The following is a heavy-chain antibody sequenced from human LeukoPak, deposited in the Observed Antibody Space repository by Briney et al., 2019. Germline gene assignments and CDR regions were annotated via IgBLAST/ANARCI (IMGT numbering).Heavy chain of an antibody. CDR1: GGSISSYY. D-gene: IGHD3-10*01. V-gene: IGHV4-59*08. CDR3: ARASLITMVRGAPVNWFDP. CDR2: IYYIGST. Sequence: SETLSLTCTVSGGSISSYYWSWIRQPPGKGLEWIGYIYYIGSTNYNPSLKSRVTISVDTSKNQFTLKLSSVTAADTAVYYCARASLITMVRGAPVNWFDPWGQGTLVTVSS. J-gene: IGHJ5*02.